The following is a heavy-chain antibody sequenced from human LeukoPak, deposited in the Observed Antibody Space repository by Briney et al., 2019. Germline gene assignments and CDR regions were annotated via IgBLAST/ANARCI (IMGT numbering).Heavy chain of an antibody. D-gene: IGHD3-16*01. J-gene: IGHJ5*02. CDR1: GGSISSYY. Sequence: SETLSLTCTASGGSISSYYWSWIRQPPGKGLEWIGYIYYSGSTNYNPSLKSRVTISVDTSKNQFSLKLSSVTAADTAVYYCARSTDYDYVWGSHNWFDPWGQGTLVTVSS. V-gene: IGHV4-59*08. CDR2: IYYSGST. CDR3: ARSTDYDYVWGSHNWFDP.